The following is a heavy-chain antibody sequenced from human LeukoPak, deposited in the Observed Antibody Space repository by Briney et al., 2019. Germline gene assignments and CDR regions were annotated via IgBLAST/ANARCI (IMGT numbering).Heavy chain of an antibody. V-gene: IGHV4-34*01. CDR1: GGSFSGYY. CDR2: INHSGST. D-gene: IGHD6-13*01. J-gene: IGHJ4*02. CDR3: AKWGIGKNWDIDDH. Sequence: PSETLSLTCAVYGGSFSGYYWSWIRQPPGKGLEWIGEINHSGSTNYNPSLKSRVTISVDTSKNQFSLKLSSVTAADTAVYYCAKWGIGKNWDIDDHWGQGTLVTVSS.